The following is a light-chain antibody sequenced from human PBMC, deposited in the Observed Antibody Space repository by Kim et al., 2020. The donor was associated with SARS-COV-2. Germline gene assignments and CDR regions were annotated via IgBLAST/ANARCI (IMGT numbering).Light chain of an antibody. Sequence: SPGERAVLSCRASQSVSSYLAWYQQKPGQAPRLLIYDASNRATGIPARFSGSGSGTDFTLTISSLEPEDFAVYYCQQRSNWPPITFGQGTRLEIK. CDR2: DAS. J-gene: IGKJ5*01. V-gene: IGKV3-11*01. CDR3: QQRSNWPPIT. CDR1: QSVSSY.